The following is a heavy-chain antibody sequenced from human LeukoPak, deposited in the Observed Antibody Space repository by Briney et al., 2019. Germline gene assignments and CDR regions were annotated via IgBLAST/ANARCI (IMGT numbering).Heavy chain of an antibody. CDR2: IYYSGST. CDR3: ARDQGSGWYYFDY. Sequence: SETLSLTCTVAGGSISSYYWSWIRQPPGKGLEWIGYIYYSGSTNYNPSLKSRVTISVDTSKNEFSLKVNSVTTADTAVYYCARDQGSGWYYFDYWGQGTLVTVSS. V-gene: IGHV4-59*01. D-gene: IGHD6-19*01. J-gene: IGHJ4*02. CDR1: GGSISSYY.